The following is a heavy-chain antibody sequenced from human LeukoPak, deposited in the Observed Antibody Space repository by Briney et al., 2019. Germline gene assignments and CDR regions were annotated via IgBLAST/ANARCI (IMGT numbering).Heavy chain of an antibody. CDR2: VYRSGST. CDR1: GGSVSSYY. Sequence: PSETLSLTCTVSGGSVSSYYWSWIRQPPGKGLEWIGYVYRSGSTNYNPALKSRVTISLDTSENQFSLKLSSVTAADTAVYYCAREANSPTARYWYFDLWGRGTLVTVSP. D-gene: IGHD4-23*01. J-gene: IGHJ2*01. CDR3: AREANSPTARYWYFDL. V-gene: IGHV4-59*02.